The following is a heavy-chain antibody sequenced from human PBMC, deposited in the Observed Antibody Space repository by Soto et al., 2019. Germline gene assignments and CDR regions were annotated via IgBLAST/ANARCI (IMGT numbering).Heavy chain of an antibody. Sequence: SETLSLTCAVYGGSFSGYYWSWIRQPPGKGLEWIGEINHSGSTNYNPSLKSRVTISVDTSKNQFSLKLSSVTAADTAVYYCARGLDGGDLDDWGQGTLVTVSS. V-gene: IGHV4-34*01. CDR1: GGSFSGYY. D-gene: IGHD2-21*02. CDR2: INHSGST. CDR3: ARGLDGGDLDD. J-gene: IGHJ4*02.